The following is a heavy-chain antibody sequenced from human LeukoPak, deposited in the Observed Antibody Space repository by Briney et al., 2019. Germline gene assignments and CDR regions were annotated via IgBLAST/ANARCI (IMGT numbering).Heavy chain of an antibody. D-gene: IGHD2/OR15-2a*01. J-gene: IGHJ4*02. V-gene: IGHV3-74*01. CDR3: VSFYETY. CDR1: GNYW. Sequence: GGSLRRSCAASGNYWMHWVRQAPGKGLVWVSHINSDGSWTSYADSVKGRFTISKDNAKNTVYLQMNSLRAEDTAVYYCVSFYETYWGRGTLVTVSS. CDR2: INSDGSWT.